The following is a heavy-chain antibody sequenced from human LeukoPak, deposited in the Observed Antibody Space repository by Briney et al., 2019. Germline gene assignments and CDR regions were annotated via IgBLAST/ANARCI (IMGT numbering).Heavy chain of an antibody. J-gene: IGHJ4*02. CDR3: AKAVVGVAAIVY. CDR2: ISAGGGST. Sequence: PGGSLRLSCAASGFTFSSYAMTWVRQASGKGLEWVSGISAGGGSTYYADSVKGRFTISRDNSKNTLYLQMNSLRAEDTAIYYCAKAVVGVAAIVYWGQGTLVTVSS. V-gene: IGHV3-23*01. CDR1: GFTFSSYA. D-gene: IGHD2-15*01.